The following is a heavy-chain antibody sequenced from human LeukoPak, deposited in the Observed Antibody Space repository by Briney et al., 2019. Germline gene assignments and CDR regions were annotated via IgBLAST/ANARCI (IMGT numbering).Heavy chain of an antibody. D-gene: IGHD6-13*01. V-gene: IGHV1-69*04. CDR1: GDTFIYYA. CDR3: ARTAGTGAFDY. Sequence: GASVKVSCKASGDTFIYYAISWVRQAPGQGLEWMGRIVPIFSEANYAQKFQGRVTLTADKSTTTAYMEVTSLRSEDTAVYFCARTAGTGAFDYWGQGTLVTVSS. CDR2: IVPIFSEA. J-gene: IGHJ4*02.